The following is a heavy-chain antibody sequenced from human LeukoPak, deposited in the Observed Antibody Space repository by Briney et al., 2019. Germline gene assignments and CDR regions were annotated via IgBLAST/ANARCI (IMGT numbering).Heavy chain of an antibody. V-gene: IGHV3-23*01. CDR2: IICSGVSCGNT. D-gene: IGHD4-23*01. CDR1: GFTFSSYA. Sequence: GGSLRLSCAASGFTFSSYAMSWVRQAPGEGLEWVSNIICSGVSCGNTYFVEPVKGRFTNSRDNSKNTLYLQMNSLRTEDTAVYYCAKSGNNRFDYWGQGTLVTVSS. CDR3: AKSGNNRFDY. J-gene: IGHJ4*02.